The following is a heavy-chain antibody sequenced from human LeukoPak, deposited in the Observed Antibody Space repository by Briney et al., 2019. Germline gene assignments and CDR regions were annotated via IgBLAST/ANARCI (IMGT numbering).Heavy chain of an antibody. J-gene: IGHJ4*02. D-gene: IGHD6-13*01. CDR1: GFTFSYYD. CDR3: ARAAAAGPFDY. V-gene: IGHV3-23*01. CDR2: ITLSGGST. Sequence: PGGSLRLSCAASGFTFSYYDMSWVRQAPGKGLEWVASITLSGGSTFYADSVKGRFTISRDNSKNTLYLQMNSLRAEDTAVYYCARAAAAGPFDYWGQGTLVTVSS.